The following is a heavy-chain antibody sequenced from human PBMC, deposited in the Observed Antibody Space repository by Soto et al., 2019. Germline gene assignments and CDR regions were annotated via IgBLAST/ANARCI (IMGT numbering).Heavy chain of an antibody. Sequence: GGSLRLSCAASASSFKGQGMHWVRQVPGKGLEWVAIIRYDGSDEHYVDSVKGRFTISRDNAKNSLYLQMNSLRAEDTAVYYSARDRIAAAEVYYMDVWGKGTTVTVSS. CDR2: IRYDGSDE. D-gene: IGHD6-13*01. CDR3: ARDRIAAAEVYYMDV. V-gene: IGHV3-33*08. J-gene: IGHJ6*03. CDR1: ASSFKGQG.